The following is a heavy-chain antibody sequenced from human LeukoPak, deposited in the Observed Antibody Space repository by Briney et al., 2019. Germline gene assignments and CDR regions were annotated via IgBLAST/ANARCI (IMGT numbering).Heavy chain of an antibody. Sequence: GGSLRLSCAASGFTFSSYGMSWVRQAPGKGLEWISYISISSSTIYYADSVKGRFTVSRDNAKTSLYLQMNSLRAEDTAVYYCARRDSGSRGFDSWGQGTLVTVSS. J-gene: IGHJ4*02. CDR2: ISISSSTI. V-gene: IGHV3-48*01. CDR1: GFTFSSYG. D-gene: IGHD3-10*01. CDR3: ARRDSGSRGFDS.